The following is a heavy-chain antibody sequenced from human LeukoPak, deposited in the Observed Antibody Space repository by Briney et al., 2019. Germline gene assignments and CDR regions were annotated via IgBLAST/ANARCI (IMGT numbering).Heavy chain of an antibody. J-gene: IGHJ6*03. Sequence: TTSEILSLTCAVSGYSISSGYYWGWIRQPPGKGLEWIGSIYHSGSTYYNPSLKSRVTISVDTSKNQFSLKLSSVTAADTAVYYCARHVGYCSGGSCYYYYYYMDVWGKGTTVTVSS. V-gene: IGHV4-38-2*01. CDR3: ARHVGYCSGGSCYYYYYYMDV. D-gene: IGHD2-15*01. CDR1: GYSISSGYY. CDR2: IYHSGST.